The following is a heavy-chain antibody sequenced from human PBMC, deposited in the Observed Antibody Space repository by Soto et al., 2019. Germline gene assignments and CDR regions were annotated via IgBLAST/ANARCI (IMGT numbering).Heavy chain of an antibody. CDR3: ARHGSIAAAGTTSFSLLGY. V-gene: IGHV5-10-1*01. Sequence: GESLKISCKGSGYSFTSYWISWVRQMPGKGLEWMGRIDPSDSYTNYSPSFQGHVTISADKSISTAYLQWSSLKASDTAMYYCARHGSIAAAGTTSFSLLGYWGQGTLVTVSS. J-gene: IGHJ4*02. D-gene: IGHD6-13*01. CDR1: GYSFTSYW. CDR2: IDPSDSYT.